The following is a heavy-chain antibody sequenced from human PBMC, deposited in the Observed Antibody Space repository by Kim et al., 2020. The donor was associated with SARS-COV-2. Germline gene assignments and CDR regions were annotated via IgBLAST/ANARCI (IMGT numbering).Heavy chain of an antibody. D-gene: IGHD2-2*01. V-gene: IGHV1-2*02. CDR1: GYTFTGYY. CDR2: INPNSGDT. J-gene: IGHJ5*02. CDR3: ARVMAVSGKTGCLNRLAP. Sequence: ASVKVSCKASGYTFTGYYMHWVRQAPGRGLEWMGWINPNSGDTNFAQKFQGRVTMTRDTSISTAYMELSRLTSDDTAVYIFARVMAVSGKTGCLNRLAPW.